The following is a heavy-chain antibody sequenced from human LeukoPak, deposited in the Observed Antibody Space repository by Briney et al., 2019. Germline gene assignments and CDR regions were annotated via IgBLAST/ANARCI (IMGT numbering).Heavy chain of an antibody. V-gene: IGHV3-23*01. J-gene: IGHJ4*02. CDR3: TKKSPYGGRDS. CDR2: TGSTGVST. CDR1: GFTFSSYA. D-gene: IGHD4/OR15-4a*01. Sequence: PGGSLRLSCAASGFTFSSYAMNWVRQAPGKGLEWVSGTGSTGVSTFYADSVKGRFTVSRDNSKNTLSLQMNSLRAEDTAIYYCTKKSPYGGRDSWGQGTLVTVSS.